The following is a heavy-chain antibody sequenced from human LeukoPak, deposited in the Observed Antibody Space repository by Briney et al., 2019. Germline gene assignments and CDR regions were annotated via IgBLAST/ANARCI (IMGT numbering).Heavy chain of an antibody. D-gene: IGHD2-21*01. CDR2: TASDGGDR. Sequence: GGSLRLSCVVSGFTFSRYCMGWVRQAPGRGLEWVAMTASDGGDRNYVDSVKGRFTISRDNSKNSLYLQMSSLAAEDTAVYYYPFLIREPQHWRQGTLATVSS. V-gene: IGHV3-7*01. CDR3: PFLIREPQH. CDR1: GFTFSRYC. J-gene: IGHJ1*01.